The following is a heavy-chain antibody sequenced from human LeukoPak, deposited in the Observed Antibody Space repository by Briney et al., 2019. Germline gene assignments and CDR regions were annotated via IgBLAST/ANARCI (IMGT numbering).Heavy chain of an antibody. CDR3: ARELGFWSGYLGYYFDY. Sequence: SETLSLTCAVYGGSFSGYYWSWIRQPPGKGLEWIGEINHSGSTNYNPSLKSRVTISVDTSKNQFSLKLSSVTAADTAVYNCARELGFWSGYLGYYFDYWGQGTLVTVSS. V-gene: IGHV4-34*01. CDR2: INHSGST. D-gene: IGHD3-3*01. J-gene: IGHJ4*02. CDR1: GGSFSGYY.